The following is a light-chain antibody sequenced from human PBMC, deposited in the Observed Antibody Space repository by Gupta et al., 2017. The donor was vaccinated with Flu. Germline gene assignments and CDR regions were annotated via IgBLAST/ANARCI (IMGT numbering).Light chain of an antibody. CDR1: QSVDYFY. CDR3: QQYATSPYS. V-gene: IGKV3-20*01. CDR2: GAS. J-gene: IGKJ2*03. Sequence: IVLMQSPGILSLSPGEGATLSCRASQSVDYFYLAWYQQKPGQPPRLLIYGASTRATGIPDRFSGSGSGTDFTLTISRLEPEDFAVYYCQQYATSPYSFGQGSKLEIK.